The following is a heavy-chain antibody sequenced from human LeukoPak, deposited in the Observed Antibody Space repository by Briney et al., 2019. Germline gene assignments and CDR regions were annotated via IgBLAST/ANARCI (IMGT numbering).Heavy chain of an antibody. D-gene: IGHD5-12*01. J-gene: IGHJ4*02. CDR3: ARDRDTGYDCGY. CDR1: GYSFTNYG. Sequence: ASVKVSCKAFGYSFTNYGISWVRQAPGQGLEWMGWLNTYSGNTNYAQKFQGRVTMTTDTSTSTVFMEMRSLRSDDTAVYFCARDRDTGYDCGYWGQGTLVTVSS. CDR2: LNTYSGNT. V-gene: IGHV1-18*04.